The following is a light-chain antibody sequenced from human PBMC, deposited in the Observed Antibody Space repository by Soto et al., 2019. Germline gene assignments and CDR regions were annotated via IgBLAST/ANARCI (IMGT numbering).Light chain of an antibody. J-gene: IGKJ1*01. CDR3: QQSYTTPSWT. CDR2: AVS. V-gene: IGKV1-39*01. CDR1: QRVSSY. Sequence: DIQLIQSPSSLSASVGDRVTITCHTSQRVSSYLNWYQQKPGKAPKLLINAVSTLHSGVPSRFRGSGPETDFTLAISSLQPEDCGTYYCQQSYTTPSWTFGQGTKVEI.